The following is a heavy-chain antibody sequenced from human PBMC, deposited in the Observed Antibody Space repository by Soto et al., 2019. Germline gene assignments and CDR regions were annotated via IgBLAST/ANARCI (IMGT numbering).Heavy chain of an antibody. Sequence: PGESMKISCKGSVYRCTSYWISWVSQMPGKGLEWMGRIHPTDSYTNYSPSFQGHVTISADKSISTAYLQWSSLKASDTAMYYCARSSDIVVVPAAFEPAEYYYYGMDVWGQGTTVTISS. CDR3: ARSSDIVVVPAAFEPAEYYYYGMDV. J-gene: IGHJ6*02. CDR1: VYRCTSYW. CDR2: IHPTDSYT. D-gene: IGHD2-2*01. V-gene: IGHV5-10-1*01.